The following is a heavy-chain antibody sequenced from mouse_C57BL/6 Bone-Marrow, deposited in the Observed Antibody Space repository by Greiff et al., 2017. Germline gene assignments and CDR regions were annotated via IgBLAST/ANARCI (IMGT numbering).Heavy chain of an antibody. V-gene: IGHV1-47*01. CDR1: GYTFTTYP. J-gene: IGHJ2*01. CDR2: FHPYNDDT. Sequence: QVQLKASGAELVKPGASVKMSCKASGYTFTTYPIEWMKQNHGKSLEWIGNFHPYNDDTKYNEKFKGKATLTVEKSSNTVYLELSRLTSDDSAVDYCARSSTFFYYFDYWGQGTTLTVSS. CDR3: ARSSTFFYYFDY. D-gene: IGHD5-1*01.